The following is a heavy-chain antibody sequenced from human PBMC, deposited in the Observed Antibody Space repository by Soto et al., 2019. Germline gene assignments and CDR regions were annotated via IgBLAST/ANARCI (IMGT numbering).Heavy chain of an antibody. V-gene: IGHV4-31*03. Sequence: PSETLSLTCTVSGGSISSGGYYWSWIRQHPGKGLEWIGYIYYSGSTYYNPSLKSRVTISVDTSKNQFSLKLSSVTAADTAVYYCASCYYGSGCYYSGVGAFDIWGQGTMVTVSS. CDR3: ASCYYGSGCYYSGVGAFDI. CDR1: GGSISSGGYY. J-gene: IGHJ3*02. CDR2: IYYSGST. D-gene: IGHD3-10*01.